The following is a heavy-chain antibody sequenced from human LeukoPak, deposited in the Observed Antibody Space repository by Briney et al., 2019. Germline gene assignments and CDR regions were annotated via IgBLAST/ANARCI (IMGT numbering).Heavy chain of an antibody. CDR3: ARGMSRSPPRFDY. D-gene: IGHD2-8*01. CDR1: GYTFTGYY. CDR2: INPNSGGT. Sequence: ASVKVSCKASGYTFTGYYMHWVRQAPGQGLEWMGWINPNSGGTNYAQKFQGRVTMTRDTSISTAYMELSRLRSDDTAVYYCARGMSRSPPRFDYWGQGTLVTVSS. J-gene: IGHJ4*02. V-gene: IGHV1-2*02.